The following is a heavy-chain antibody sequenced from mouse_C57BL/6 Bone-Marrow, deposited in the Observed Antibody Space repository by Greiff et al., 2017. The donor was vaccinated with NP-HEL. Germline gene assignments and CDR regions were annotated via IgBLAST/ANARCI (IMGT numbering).Heavy chain of an antibody. CDR2: TFYSGIT. CDR3: AVSYGSSYYAMDY. D-gene: IGHD1-1*01. CDR1: GFSINSDCY. J-gene: IGHJ4*01. Sequence: EVKVEESGPSLVRPSQTLSLTCTVTGFSINSDCYWIWIRQFPGNKLEYIGYTFYSGITYYNPSLESRTYITRDTSKNQFSLKLSSVTTEVTATYYCAVSYGSSYYAMDYWGQGTSVTVSS. V-gene: IGHV3-3*01.